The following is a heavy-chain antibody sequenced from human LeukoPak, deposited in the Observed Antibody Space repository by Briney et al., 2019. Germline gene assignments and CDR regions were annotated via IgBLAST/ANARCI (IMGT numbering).Heavy chain of an antibody. CDR3: ARVPTADWYFDL. Sequence: ASVKVSCKASGGTFSSYAISWVRQAPGQGLEWMGGIIPIFATANYAQKFQGRVTITADESTSTAYMELSSLRSEDTAVYYCARVPTADWYFDLWGRGTLVTVSS. CDR2: IIPIFATA. J-gene: IGHJ2*01. D-gene: IGHD4-17*01. V-gene: IGHV1-69*13. CDR1: GGTFSSYA.